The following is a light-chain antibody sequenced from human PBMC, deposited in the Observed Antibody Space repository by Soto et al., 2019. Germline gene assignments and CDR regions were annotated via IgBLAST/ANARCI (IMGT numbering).Light chain of an antibody. V-gene: IGLV2-23*02. CDR1: SSDFGSHNL. CDR2: EVS. J-gene: IGLJ2*01. Sequence: QSALTQPASVSGSPGQSITISCTGTSSDFGSHNLVSWYQHEPGKAPKFLIYEVSKRPSGISTRFSGSKSGNTASLTISGLQADDEADYYCCSYAGSVLFDGGTKLTVL. CDR3: CSYAGSVL.